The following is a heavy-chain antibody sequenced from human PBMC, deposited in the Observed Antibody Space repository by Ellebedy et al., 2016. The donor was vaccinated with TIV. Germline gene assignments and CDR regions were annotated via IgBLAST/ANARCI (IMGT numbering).Heavy chain of an antibody. D-gene: IGHD6-13*01. CDR3: AKTDGGTWYLQK. CDR1: GFTVSTYA. CDR2: ISISGTDT. V-gene: IGHV3-23*01. Sequence: PGGSLRLSCAVSGFTVSTYAMTWARQAPGKGLEWVSGISISGTDTYYTDSVKGRFTMSRDNSKNTLYLQMDSLRAEDTAVYYCAKTDGGTWYLQKWGRGTVVSVSS. J-gene: IGHJ1*01.